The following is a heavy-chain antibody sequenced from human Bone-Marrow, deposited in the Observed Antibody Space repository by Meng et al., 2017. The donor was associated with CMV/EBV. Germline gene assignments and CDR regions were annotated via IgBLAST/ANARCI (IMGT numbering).Heavy chain of an antibody. D-gene: IGHD6-13*01. CDR3: AREGYSSSWPNWFDP. CDR1: GFTFSSYA. Sequence: GESLKISCAASGFTFSSYAMHWVRQAPGKGLEWVAVISYDGSNKYYADSVKGRFTISRDNSKNTLYLQMNSLRAEDTAVYYCAREGYSSSWPNWFDPWGQATLVTVSS. CDR2: ISYDGSNK. J-gene: IGHJ5*02. V-gene: IGHV3-30-3*01.